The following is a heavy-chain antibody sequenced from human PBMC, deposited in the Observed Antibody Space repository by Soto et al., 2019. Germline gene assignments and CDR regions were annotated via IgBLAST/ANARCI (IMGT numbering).Heavy chain of an antibody. CDR3: ASIVEYNWNNADY. CDR2: IYYSGST. D-gene: IGHD1-20*01. J-gene: IGHJ4*02. V-gene: IGHV4-39*01. CDR1: VVSVSSSSYY. Sequence: PSETLSLTCTFSVVSVSSSSYYCGWIRQPPGKGLEWIGSIYYSGSTYYNPSLKSRVTISVDTSKNQFSLTLTSVTAADTAVYYCASIVEYNWNNADYWGQGTLVTGSS.